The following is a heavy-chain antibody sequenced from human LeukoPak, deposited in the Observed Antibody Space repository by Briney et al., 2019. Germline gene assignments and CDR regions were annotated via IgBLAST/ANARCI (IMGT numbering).Heavy chain of an antibody. CDR3: TRFGDYGEY. V-gene: IGHV3-21*04. CDR1: GFTFSSDN. D-gene: IGHD3-10*01. Sequence: TGGSLRLSCAASGFTFSSDNMNWVRQAPGKGLEWVSSISSSSSYIYYADSVKGRFTISRDNAKNSLYLQMNSLRAEDSALYYCTRFGDYGEYWGQGTLVTVSS. CDR2: ISSSSSYI. J-gene: IGHJ4*02.